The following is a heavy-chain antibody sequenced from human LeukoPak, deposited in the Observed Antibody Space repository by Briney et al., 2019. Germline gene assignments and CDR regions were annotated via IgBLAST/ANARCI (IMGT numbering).Heavy chain of an antibody. D-gene: IGHD3-22*01. CDR3: ARDGNYDSSGSADY. V-gene: IGHV1-18*01. Sequence: ASAKVSCKASGYTFTSYGISWVRQAPGQGLEWMGWISAYNGNTNYAQKLQGRVTMTTDTSTSTAYMELRSLRSDDTAVYYCARDGNYDSSGSADYWGQGTLVTVSS. CDR1: GYTFTSYG. CDR2: ISAYNGNT. J-gene: IGHJ4*02.